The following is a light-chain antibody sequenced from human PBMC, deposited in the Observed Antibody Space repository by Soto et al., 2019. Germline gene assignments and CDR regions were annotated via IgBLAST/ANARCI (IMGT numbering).Light chain of an antibody. CDR3: QHYGYSLPNT. CDR1: QNINTR. Sequence: IVLTQSPGILSLSPGESATLSCRASQNINTRLAWYQQKPGQAPRLLIYDASNRATGIPDSFSGSGSGADFTLTISRLEPEDSAVYYCQHYGYSLPNTFGQGTKLEIK. V-gene: IGKV3-20*01. CDR2: DAS. J-gene: IGKJ2*01.